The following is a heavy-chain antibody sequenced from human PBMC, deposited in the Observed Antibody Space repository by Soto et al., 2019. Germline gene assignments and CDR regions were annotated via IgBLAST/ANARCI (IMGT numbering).Heavy chain of an antibody. CDR1: GGTFSSYA. D-gene: IGHD2-8*01. V-gene: IGHV1-69*01. J-gene: IGHJ6*02. CDR2: IIPIFGTA. Sequence: QVQLVQSGAEVKKPGSSVKVSCKASGGTFSSYAISWVRQAPGQGLEWMGGIIPIFGTANYAQKLQGRVTITAHESTSTAYMELSSLRSEDTAVYYCARGYCTKGVCPSGYYYYGMDVWGQGTTVTVSS. CDR3: ARGYCTKGVCPSGYYYYGMDV.